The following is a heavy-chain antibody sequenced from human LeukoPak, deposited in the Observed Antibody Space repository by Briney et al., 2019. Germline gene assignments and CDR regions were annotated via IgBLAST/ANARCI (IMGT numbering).Heavy chain of an antibody. D-gene: IGHD2-2*01. Sequence: SETLSLTCTVSGGSISSGDYYWSWPRHPPGKGLEWIGYIYYSGSTYYNPSLKSRVTISVDTSKNQFSLKLSSVAAADTAGYYSARATDSTLFDYWGQGTLVTVSS. CDR2: IYYSGST. CDR1: GGSISSGDYY. CDR3: ARATDSTLFDY. V-gene: IGHV4-30-4*01. J-gene: IGHJ4*02.